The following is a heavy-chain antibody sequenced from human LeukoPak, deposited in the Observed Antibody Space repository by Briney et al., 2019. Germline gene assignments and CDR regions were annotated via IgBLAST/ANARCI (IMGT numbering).Heavy chain of an antibody. CDR1: GDSISSSSYY. V-gene: IGHV4-39*01. CDR3: ASWEVVGAYFDY. CDR2: IYYSGST. D-gene: IGHD1-26*01. J-gene: IGHJ4*02. Sequence: SETLSLTCTVSGDSISSSSYYWGWIRQPPGKGLEWIGSIYYSGSTYYNPSLKSRVTISVDTSKNQFSLKLSSVTAADTAVYYCASWEVVGAYFDYWGQGTLVTVSS.